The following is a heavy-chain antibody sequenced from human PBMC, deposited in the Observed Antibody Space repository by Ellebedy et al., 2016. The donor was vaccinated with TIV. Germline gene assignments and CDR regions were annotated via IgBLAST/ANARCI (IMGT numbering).Heavy chain of an antibody. CDR1: GFTFSSYN. Sequence: PGGSLRLSCVVSGFTFSSYNMNWVRQAPGKGLEWVSYIGSNTSPNIYYGDSVKGRFIVSRDNAKNSRYLQMNSLRAEDTAVYYCARRIVPPSRAFDLWGQGTLVTVSS. CDR2: IGSNTSPNI. V-gene: IGHV3-48*01. D-gene: IGHD1-26*01. J-gene: IGHJ3*01. CDR3: ARRIVPPSRAFDL.